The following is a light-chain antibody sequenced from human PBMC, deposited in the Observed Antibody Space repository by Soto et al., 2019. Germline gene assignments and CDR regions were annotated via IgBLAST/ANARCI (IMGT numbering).Light chain of an antibody. CDR2: ASS. CDR1: QDINSY. CDR3: HQSKASPEIA. Sequence: DVQMTQSPSSLSASVGDRVTITCRASQDINSYLAWFQQKPGKAPKSLIFASSALQNGVPSRFSGSVSGTAFTLTISSLQPEDVATYYCHQSKASPEIAFGPGTKVDI. J-gene: IGKJ3*01. V-gene: IGKV1-16*01.